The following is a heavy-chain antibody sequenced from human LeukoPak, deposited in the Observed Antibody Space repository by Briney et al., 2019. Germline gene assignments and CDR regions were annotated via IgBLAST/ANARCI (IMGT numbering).Heavy chain of an antibody. J-gene: IGHJ4*02. CDR3: ARARSMLRLRSSFDF. CDR1: GLTFSSYA. V-gene: IGHV3-23*01. CDR2: ISGGASNT. Sequence: GGSLRLSCAASGLTFSSYAMSWVRQAPGKGLEWISSISGGASNTYYVDSVKGRFTISRDSSNNTLLLQMTSLRVEDTAIYVCARARSMLRLRSSFDFWGQGALVTVSS. D-gene: IGHD2-21*02.